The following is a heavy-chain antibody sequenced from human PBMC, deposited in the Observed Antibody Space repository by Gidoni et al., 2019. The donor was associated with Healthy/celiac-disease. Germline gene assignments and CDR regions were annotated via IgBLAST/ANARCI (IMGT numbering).Heavy chain of an antibody. V-gene: IGHV5-51*01. CDR3: ARTYSNYSYGMDV. CDR2: IYPGDSDT. J-gene: IGHJ6*02. CDR1: GYSFTSYW. D-gene: IGHD4-4*01. Sequence: EVQLVQSGAAVQKPGESLKISCKGSGYSFTSYWIGWVRQMPGKGLEWMGIIYPGDSDTRYSPSFQGQVTISADKSISTAYLQWSSLKASDTAMYYCARTYSNYSYGMDVWGQGTTVTVSS.